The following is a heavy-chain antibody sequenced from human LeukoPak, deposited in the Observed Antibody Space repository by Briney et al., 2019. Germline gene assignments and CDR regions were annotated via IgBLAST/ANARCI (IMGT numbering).Heavy chain of an antibody. V-gene: IGHV4-39*07. CDR1: GGSISSGTYY. CDR3: ARSSSSGWLGDAFDI. Sequence: PSETLSLTCTVSGGSISSGTYYWGWIRQSPGKGLEWIGSIYHTGSTNYNPSLKSRVTMSVDTSKNQFSLKLNSVTAADTAVYYCARSSSSGWLGDAFDIWGQGTMVTVSS. D-gene: IGHD6-19*01. CDR2: IYHTGST. J-gene: IGHJ3*02.